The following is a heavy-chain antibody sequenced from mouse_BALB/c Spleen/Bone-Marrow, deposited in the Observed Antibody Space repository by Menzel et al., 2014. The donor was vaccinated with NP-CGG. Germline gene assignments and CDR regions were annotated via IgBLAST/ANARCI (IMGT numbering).Heavy chain of an antibody. CDR2: IYPSDSYT. D-gene: IGHD1-1*01. Sequence: VQLQQSGAELVRPGASVKLSCKASGYTFTSYWINWVKQRPGQGLEWIGNIYPSDSYTNYNQKFKDKATLTVDKSSSPAYMQLSRPASEDSAVYYCTREGYYGSSYVDYWGQGTTLTVSS. V-gene: IGHV1-69*02. J-gene: IGHJ2*01. CDR3: TREGYYGSSYVDY. CDR1: GYTFTSYW.